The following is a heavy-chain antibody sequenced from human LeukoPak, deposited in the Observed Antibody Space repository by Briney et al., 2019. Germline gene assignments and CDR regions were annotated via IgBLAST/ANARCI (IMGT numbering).Heavy chain of an antibody. CDR1: GGTFSSYA. J-gene: IGHJ4*02. D-gene: IGHD6-13*01. Sequence: SVKVSCKASGGTFSSYAISWVRQAPGQGLEWMGGIIPIFGTTNYAQKFQGRVTITADESTSTAYMELSSLRSEDTAVYYCARSGKNIAAAVFDYWGQGTLVTVSS. CDR3: ARSGKNIAAAVFDY. CDR2: IIPIFGTT. V-gene: IGHV1-69*13.